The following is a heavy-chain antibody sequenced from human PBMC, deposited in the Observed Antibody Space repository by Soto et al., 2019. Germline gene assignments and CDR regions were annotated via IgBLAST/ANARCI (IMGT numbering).Heavy chain of an antibody. J-gene: IGHJ4*02. CDR3: ATPYYYNH. CDR2: ITSNSDHI. CDR1: GFIFSAYT. V-gene: IGHV3-21*01. Sequence: PXVSLRLSCAASGFIFSAYTMSWVRQAPGKGLEWLSSITSNSDHIDYADSVRGRFTVSRDNARKSLYLQMDSLGAEDTGVYYCATPYYYNHWGPGTLVTVSS.